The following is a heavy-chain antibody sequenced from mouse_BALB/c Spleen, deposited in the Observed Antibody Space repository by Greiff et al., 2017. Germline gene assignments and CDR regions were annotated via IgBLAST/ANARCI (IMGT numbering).Heavy chain of an antibody. V-gene: IGHV3-2*02. D-gene: IGHD4-1*01. CDR3: ARFWDGAY. Sequence: DVKLVESGPGLVKPSQSLSLTCTVTGYSITSDYAWNWIRQFPGNKLEWMGYISYSGSTSYNPSLKSRISITRDTSKNQFFLQLNSVTTEDTATYYCARFWDGAYWGQGTLVTVSA. CDR2: ISYSGST. CDR1: GYSITSDYA. J-gene: IGHJ3*01.